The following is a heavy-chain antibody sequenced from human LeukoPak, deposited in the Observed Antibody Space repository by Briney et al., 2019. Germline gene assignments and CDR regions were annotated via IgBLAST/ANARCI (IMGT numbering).Heavy chain of an antibody. CDR2: IYTSGST. CDR1: GGSISSGSYY. J-gene: IGHJ6*03. Sequence: SETLSLTCTVSGGSISSGSYYWSWIRQPAGRGLEWTGRIYTSGSTNYNPSLKSRVTISVDTSKNQFSLKLSPVTAAGTAVYYCARVGTGTTFGGDYYYYMDVWGKGTTVTVSS. D-gene: IGHD1-1*01. V-gene: IGHV4-61*02. CDR3: ARVGTGTTFGGDYYYYMDV.